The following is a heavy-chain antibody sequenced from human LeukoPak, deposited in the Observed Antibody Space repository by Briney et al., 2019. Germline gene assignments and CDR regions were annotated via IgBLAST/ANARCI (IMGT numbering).Heavy chain of an antibody. CDR2: IYYSGST. Sequence: SETLSLTCTVSGGSISSGGYYWSWIRQHPGKGLEWIGYIYYSGSTYYNPSLKSRVTISVDTSKNQFSLKLSSVTAADTAVYYCAGALHSSGYLHFDYWGQGTLVTVSS. V-gene: IGHV4-31*03. J-gene: IGHJ4*02. CDR1: GGSISSGGYY. D-gene: IGHD3-22*01. CDR3: AGALHSSGYLHFDY.